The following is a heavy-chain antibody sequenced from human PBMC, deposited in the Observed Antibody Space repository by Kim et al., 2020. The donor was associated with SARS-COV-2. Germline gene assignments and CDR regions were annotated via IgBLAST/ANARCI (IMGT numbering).Heavy chain of an antibody. D-gene: IGHD1-1*01. CDR2: IRSKANGYAT. V-gene: IGHV3-73*01. CDR3: TRVPGTPLAFWDAFD. J-gene: IGHJ3*02. CDR1: GFTFSDSA. Sequence: GGSLRLSCGASGFTFSDSAMHWVRQASGKGLEWVGRIRSKANGYATAYIESVRGRFTISRDDSRNTAYLQMNGLKTEDTAVYYCTRVPGTPLAFWDAFD.